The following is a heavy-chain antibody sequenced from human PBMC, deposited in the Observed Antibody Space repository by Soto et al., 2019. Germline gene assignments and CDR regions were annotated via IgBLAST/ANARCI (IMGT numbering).Heavy chain of an antibody. CDR2: ISGSGGST. V-gene: IGHV3-23*01. Sequence: GGSLRLSCAASGFTFSSYAMSWVRQAPGKGLEWVSAISGSGGSTYYADSVKGRFTISRDNSKNTLYLQMNSLRAEDTAVYYCAKDLGDSPERLYYYGMDVWGQGTTVTVSS. D-gene: IGHD3-22*01. J-gene: IGHJ6*02. CDR3: AKDLGDSPERLYYYGMDV. CDR1: GFTFSSYA.